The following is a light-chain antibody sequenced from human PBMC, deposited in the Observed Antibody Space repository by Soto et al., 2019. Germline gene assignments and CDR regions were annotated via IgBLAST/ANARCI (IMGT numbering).Light chain of an antibody. V-gene: IGLV1-47*02. CDR1: STNIGGTNC. CDR3: RLYNNSRSPVI. CDR2: SYN. Sequence: QSVLTQPPSASGTPGQSVTISCTGSSTNIGGTNCVSWYQQSPGTAPKLVIHSYNLRPSGVPERISGSKSGSTASLAIGGLRSEDEAEYYCRLYNNSRSPVIFGGGTKVTVL. J-gene: IGLJ2*01.